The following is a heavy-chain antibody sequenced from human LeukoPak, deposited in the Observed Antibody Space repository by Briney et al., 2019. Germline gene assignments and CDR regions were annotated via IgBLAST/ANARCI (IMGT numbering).Heavy chain of an antibody. CDR1: GGTFSSYA. D-gene: IGHD2-2*01. CDR3: ARDYCSSTSCLFDY. CDR2: IIPIFGTA. V-gene: IGHV1-69*13. Sequence: ASVKVSCKASGGTFSSYAISWVRQAPGQGLEWMGGIIPIFGTANYAQKFQGRVTITADESTSTAYMELSSLRSEDTAVYYCARDYCSSTSCLFDYWGQGTLVTVSS. J-gene: IGHJ4*02.